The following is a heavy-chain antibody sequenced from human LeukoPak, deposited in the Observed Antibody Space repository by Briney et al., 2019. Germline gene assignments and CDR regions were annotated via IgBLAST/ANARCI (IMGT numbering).Heavy chain of an antibody. D-gene: IGHD7-27*01. CDR3: ARGPPNWGYDY. V-gene: IGHV1-8*01. CDR2: MSPNSGDT. Sequence: AASVNVSCKASGYTFTSYDFNWVRQATGQRPEWMGWMSPNSGDTGYAQKFQDRVTMTRNTSISTAYMELSSLRSDDTAVYYCARGPPNWGYDYWGPGTLVTVSS. J-gene: IGHJ4*02. CDR1: GYTFTSYD.